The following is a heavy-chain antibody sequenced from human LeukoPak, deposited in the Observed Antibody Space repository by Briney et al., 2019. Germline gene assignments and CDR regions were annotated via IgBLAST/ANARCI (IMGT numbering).Heavy chain of an antibody. V-gene: IGHV1-3*01. J-gene: IGHJ4*02. CDR3: TLFDYDSWSAYLH. CDR1: GYTFTSYS. D-gene: IGHD3-3*01. CDR2: INPGNGKT. Sequence: ASVKVFCKASGYTFTSYSLHWVRQAPGQRLEWMGWINPGNGKTKYPQTFQGRVTISRDTSASTAYMELRSLRSEDTAVYYCTLFDYDSWSAYLHWGQGALVTVSS.